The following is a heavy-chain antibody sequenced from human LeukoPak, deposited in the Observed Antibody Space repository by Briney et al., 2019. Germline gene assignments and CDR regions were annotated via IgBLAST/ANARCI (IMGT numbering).Heavy chain of an antibody. CDR2: IRSNSDGGTI. J-gene: IGHJ6*02. D-gene: IGHD2-15*01. V-gene: IGHV3-15*07. Sequence: GGSLRLSCATSGFTFSNAWMNWVRQAPGKGLEWVGRIRSNSDGGTIDYAAPVKGRFTLSRDDSKTTLYLQMNSLRAEDTAVYYCARVQNPYKRYCSGGSCYSGPFYYYGMDVWGQGTTVTVSS. CDR1: GFTFSNAW. CDR3: ARVQNPYKRYCSGGSCYSGPFYYYGMDV.